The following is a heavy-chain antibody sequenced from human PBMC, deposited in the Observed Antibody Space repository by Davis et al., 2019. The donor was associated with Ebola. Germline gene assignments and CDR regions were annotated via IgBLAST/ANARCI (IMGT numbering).Heavy chain of an antibody. Sequence: SVKVSCKASGGTFSSYAISWVRQAPGQGLGWMGRIIPILGIANYAQKFQGRGTITADKSTSTAYMELSSLRSEDTAVYYCARDRDSSGWYVSDYWGQGTLVTVSS. CDR2: IIPILGIA. J-gene: IGHJ4*02. V-gene: IGHV1-69*04. CDR3: ARDRDSSGWYVSDY. D-gene: IGHD6-19*01. CDR1: GGTFSSYA.